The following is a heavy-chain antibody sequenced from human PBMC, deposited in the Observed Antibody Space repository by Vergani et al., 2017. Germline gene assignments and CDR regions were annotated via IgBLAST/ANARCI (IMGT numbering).Heavy chain of an antibody. CDR1: GFTFSSYD. CDR2: IGTADDT. Sequence: EVQLVESGGGLVQPGGSLRLSCAASGFTFSSYDMHWVRQATGKGLEWVSAIGTADDTYYPGSVKGRFTISRENAKNSLYLQMNSLRAGDTAIYYCARAGSTTVGDPPGYWGQGTLVTVSS. CDR3: ARAGSTTVGDPPGY. J-gene: IGHJ4*02. D-gene: IGHD3-16*01. V-gene: IGHV3-13*01.